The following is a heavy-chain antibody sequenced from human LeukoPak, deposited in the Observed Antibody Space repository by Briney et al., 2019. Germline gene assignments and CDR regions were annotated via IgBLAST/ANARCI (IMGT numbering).Heavy chain of an antibody. Sequence: PGGSLRLSCAASGFTFSSYSMNWVRQAPGKGLEWVANIKQDGSNKYYADSVKGRFTISRDNSKNTLYLQMNSLRAEDTAVYYCAKLQSDGLRTYYGMDVWGQGTTVTVSS. V-gene: IGHV3-30*02. J-gene: IGHJ6*02. CDR2: IKQDGSNK. CDR3: AKLQSDGLRTYYGMDV. CDR1: GFTFSSYS. D-gene: IGHD4-17*01.